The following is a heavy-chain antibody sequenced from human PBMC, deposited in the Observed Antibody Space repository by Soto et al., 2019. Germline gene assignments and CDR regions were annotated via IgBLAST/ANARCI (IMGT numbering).Heavy chain of an antibody. V-gene: IGHV3-9*01. CDR3: TKDSSGWYRIFDF. Sequence: EVQLVESGGGLVQPGRSLRLSCAASGFTFDDYAMHWVRQAPGKGLEWVSGISWNSGSIGYADSVKGRFTISRDNAKNSLYRQMNSLRAEDTALYYCTKDSSGWYRIFDFWGQGTLVTVSS. CDR2: ISWNSGSI. J-gene: IGHJ4*02. CDR1: GFTFDDYA. D-gene: IGHD6-19*01.